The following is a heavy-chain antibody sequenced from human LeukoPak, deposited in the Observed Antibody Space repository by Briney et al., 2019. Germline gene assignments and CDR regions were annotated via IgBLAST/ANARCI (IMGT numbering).Heavy chain of an antibody. CDR2: IYYSGST. CDR1: GGSIRSGGYY. J-gene: IGHJ5*02. CDR3: ARDLNGFDP. V-gene: IGHV4-31*03. Sequence: SETLSLTCTVSGGSIRSGGYYWSWIRQHPGKGLEWIGYIYYSGSTYYNPSLKSRDTISVDTSKNQFSLNLSSVTAADTAVYYCARDLNGFDPWGQGTLVSVSS.